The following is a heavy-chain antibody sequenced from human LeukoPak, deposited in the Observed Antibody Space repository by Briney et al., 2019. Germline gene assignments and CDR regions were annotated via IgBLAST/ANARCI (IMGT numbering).Heavy chain of an antibody. D-gene: IGHD2-2*01. CDR3: ARGYCSSINCYAFDI. CDR1: GFAFSSYS. CDR2: ISSGSSFK. V-gene: IGHV3-21*04. J-gene: IGHJ3*02. Sequence: GGSLRLSCAASGFAFSSYSMNWVRQAPGKGLEWVSSISSGSSFKYYADSVKGRFTISRDNAKNSLYLQMNSLRADDTAVYYCARGYCSSINCYAFDIWGQGTMVTVSS.